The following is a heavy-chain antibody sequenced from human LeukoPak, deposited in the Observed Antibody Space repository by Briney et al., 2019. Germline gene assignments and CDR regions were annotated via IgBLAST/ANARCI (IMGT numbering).Heavy chain of an antibody. Sequence: PGRSLRLSCSAYGFTFSNFGTSWVRQAPGKGLEWISTISSSGVSTYYADSVTGRFTLSRDNSKNTLYLQMTSLRAEDTGVYYCPEERGGGTPRSADYWGQGTLVTVSS. D-gene: IGHD3-16*01. CDR3: PEERGGGTPRSADY. J-gene: IGHJ4*02. CDR2: ISSSGVST. CDR1: GFTFSNFG. V-gene: IGHV3-23*01.